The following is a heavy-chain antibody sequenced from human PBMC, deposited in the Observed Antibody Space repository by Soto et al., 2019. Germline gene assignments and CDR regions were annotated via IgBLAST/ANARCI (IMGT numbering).Heavy chain of an antibody. CDR3: AREGADHYDTSGYYPFDY. J-gene: IGHJ4*02. D-gene: IGHD3-22*01. CDR2: FSGSTSYT. Sequence: SGGSLRLSCAASGFTSSNYAMSWVRQAPGKGLEWVSTFSGSTSYTYYAGSVKGRFTISRDNSKNTLYLQMSSLRVEDTAVYYCAREGADHYDTSGYYPFDYWGQGTQVTVSS. V-gene: IGHV3-23*01. CDR1: GFTSSNYA.